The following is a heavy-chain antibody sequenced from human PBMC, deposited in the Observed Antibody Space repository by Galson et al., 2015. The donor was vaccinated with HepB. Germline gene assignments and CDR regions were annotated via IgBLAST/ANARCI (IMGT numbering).Heavy chain of an antibody. CDR1: GFTFSSYG. J-gene: IGHJ4*02. V-gene: IGHV3-30*18. CDR2: ISYDGGNK. Sequence: SLRLSCAASGFTFSSYGMHWVRQAPGKGLEWVAVISYDGGNKYYADSVKGRFTISRDNSKNTLYLQMNSLRAEDTAVYYCAKDLIAAAGNRGYWGQGTLVTVSS. D-gene: IGHD6-13*01. CDR3: AKDLIAAAGNRGY.